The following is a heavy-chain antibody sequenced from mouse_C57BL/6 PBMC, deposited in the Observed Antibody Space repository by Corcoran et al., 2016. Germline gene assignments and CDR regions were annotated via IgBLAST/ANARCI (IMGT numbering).Heavy chain of an antibody. J-gene: IGHJ3*01. V-gene: IGHV1-26*01. CDR1: GYTFTDYY. D-gene: IGHD3-2*02. CDR2: INPNNGGT. Sequence: EVQLQQSGPVLVKPGASVKISCKASGYTFTDYYMNWVKQSHGKSLEWIGDINPNNGGTSYNQKFKGKATLTVDKSSSTAYMELRSLTSEDSAVYYCAKAAQATSFVAYWGQGTLVTVSA. CDR3: AKAAQATSFVAY.